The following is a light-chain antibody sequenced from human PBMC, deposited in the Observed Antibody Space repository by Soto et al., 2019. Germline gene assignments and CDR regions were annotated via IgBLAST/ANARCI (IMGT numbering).Light chain of an antibody. CDR2: DVS. Sequence: QSALTQPASVSGSPGQSITISCTGTSSDVGGYNYVSWYQQHPGKAPKLMIYDVSNRPSGVSDRFSGSKSGNTASLTISGLQAEDEADCYCSSYTSSSTVVFGGGTKQTVL. CDR1: SSDVGGYNY. CDR3: SSYTSSSTVV. J-gene: IGLJ3*02. V-gene: IGLV2-14*01.